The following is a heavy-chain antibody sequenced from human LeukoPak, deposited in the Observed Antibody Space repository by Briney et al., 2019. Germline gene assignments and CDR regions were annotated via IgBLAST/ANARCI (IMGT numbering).Heavy chain of an antibody. J-gene: IGHJ4*02. CDR3: AREDSATGFDY. Sequence: SETLSLTCAVSGGSISGYYWSWIRQPPGKGLEWIGYIYYTGSTSYNPSLTSRVSMSLDTSKNQFSLRLSSVTAADTAVYYCAREDSATGFDYWGQGTLVTVSS. CDR2: IYYTGST. D-gene: IGHD5-12*01. CDR1: GGSISGYY. V-gene: IGHV4-59*01.